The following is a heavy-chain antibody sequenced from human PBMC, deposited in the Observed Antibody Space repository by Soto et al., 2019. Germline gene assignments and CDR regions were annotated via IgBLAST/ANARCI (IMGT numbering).Heavy chain of an antibody. CDR2: TRTKAISYTT. V-gene: IGHV3-72*01. CDR3: VRAGGSYQPEDF. CDR1: GFTFSDHY. Sequence: GGSLRLSCAASGFTFSDHYMDWVRQAPGKGLEWVARTRTKAISYTTEYAASVEGRFTISRDDSKSSLYLQMNSLKIEDTAVYYCVRAGGSYQPEDFWGQGTLVTVSS. D-gene: IGHD1-26*01. J-gene: IGHJ4*02.